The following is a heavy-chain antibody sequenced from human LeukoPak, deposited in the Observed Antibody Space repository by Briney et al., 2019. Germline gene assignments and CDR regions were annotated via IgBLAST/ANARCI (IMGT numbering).Heavy chain of an antibody. CDR3: ARVRGYSYANYNYYYYMDV. Sequence: SETLSLTCAVSGGSISSSNWWSWVRQPPGKGLEWIGEIYHSGSTNYNPSLKSRVTISVDTSKNQFSLKLSSVTAADTAVYYCARVRGYSYANYNYYYYMDVWGKGTTVTISS. CDR2: IYHSGST. CDR1: GGSISSSNW. D-gene: IGHD5-18*01. J-gene: IGHJ6*03. V-gene: IGHV4-4*02.